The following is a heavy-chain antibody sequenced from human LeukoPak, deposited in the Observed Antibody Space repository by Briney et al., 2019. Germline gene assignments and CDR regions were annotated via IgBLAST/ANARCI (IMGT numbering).Heavy chain of an antibody. CDR3: ARERGSYGHYYGMDV. D-gene: IGHD1-26*01. J-gene: IGHJ6*02. CDR1: GDSITNHY. CDR2: IYTSGST. V-gene: IGHV4-4*07. Sequence: SETLSLTCTVSGDSITNHYWSWIRQPAGKGLEWIGRIYTSGSTNYNPSLKSRVTMSVDTSKNQFSLKLSSVTAADTAVYYCARERGSYGHYYGMDVWGQGTTVTVSS.